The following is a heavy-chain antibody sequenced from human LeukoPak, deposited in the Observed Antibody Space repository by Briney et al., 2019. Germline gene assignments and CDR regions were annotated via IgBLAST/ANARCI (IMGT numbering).Heavy chain of an antibody. CDR3: ARHGSGLRGNFDY. D-gene: IGHD3-10*01. V-gene: IGHV4-39*01. J-gene: IGHJ4*02. CDR1: GGSIGSSSYY. CDR2: IYYSGST. Sequence: SETLSLACTVSGGSIGSSSYYWGWIRQPPGKGLEWIGSIYYSGSTYYNPSLKSRVTISVDTSKNQFSLKLSSVTAADTAVYYCARHGSGLRGNFDYWGQGTLVTVSS.